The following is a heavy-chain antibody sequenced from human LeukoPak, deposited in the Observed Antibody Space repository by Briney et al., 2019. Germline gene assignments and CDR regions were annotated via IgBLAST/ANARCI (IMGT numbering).Heavy chain of an antibody. J-gene: IGHJ3*02. V-gene: IGHV3-21*01. Sequence: GGSLRLSCAASGFTFSSYSMNSVRQAPGKGVEWVSYISSSSSYRYYADSVKGRLTSSRDNAKNSLYLQMNSLRADDTAVDYCARESFDIWGEGTMVTVSS. CDR3: ARESFDI. CDR2: ISSSSSYR. CDR1: GFTFSSYS.